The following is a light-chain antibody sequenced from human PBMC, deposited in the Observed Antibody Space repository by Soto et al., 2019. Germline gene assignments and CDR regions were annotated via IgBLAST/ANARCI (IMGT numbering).Light chain of an antibody. J-gene: IGKJ1*01. CDR3: QQYGMSPWT. V-gene: IGKV3-20*01. CDR2: GAS. Sequence: EIVLTQSPGTLSLSPGERATLSCRASQSVSSSYLGWYQQKPGQAPRLLIYGASSRATGIPDRFSGSSSGTDFTLTISRLEHKDFAVYYCQQYGMSPWTFGQGTKVEIK. CDR1: QSVSSSY.